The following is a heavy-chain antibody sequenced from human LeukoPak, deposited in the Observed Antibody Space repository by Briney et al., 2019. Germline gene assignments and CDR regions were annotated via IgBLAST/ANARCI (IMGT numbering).Heavy chain of an antibody. J-gene: IGHJ4*02. CDR1: GGSFSGYY. V-gene: IGHV4-34*01. Sequence: PSETLSLTCAVYGGSFSGYYWSWIRQPPGKGLEWIGEINHSGSTNYNPSLKSRVTISVDTSKNQFSLKLSSVTAAGTAVYYCARGSEGIAAAGSALDYWGQGTLVTASS. D-gene: IGHD6-13*01. CDR3: ARGSEGIAAAGSALDY. CDR2: INHSGST.